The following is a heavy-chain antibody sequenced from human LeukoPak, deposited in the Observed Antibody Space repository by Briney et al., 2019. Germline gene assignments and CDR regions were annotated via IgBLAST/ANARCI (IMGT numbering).Heavy chain of an antibody. D-gene: IGHD3-16*01. CDR2: IYTSGST. V-gene: IGHV4-4*07. Sequence: SETLSLTCTVSGGSISSYYWSWIRQPAGKGLEWIGRIYTSGSTNYNPSLKSRVTISVDTSKNQFSLKLSSVTAADTAVYYCAREPRWAGDLGGFDSWGQGPLVTVSS. J-gene: IGHJ4*02. CDR3: AREPRWAGDLGGFDS. CDR1: GGSISSYY.